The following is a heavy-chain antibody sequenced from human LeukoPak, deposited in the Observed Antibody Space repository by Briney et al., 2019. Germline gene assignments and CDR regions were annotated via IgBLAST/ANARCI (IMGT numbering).Heavy chain of an antibody. Sequence: GGALRLSCAASGFTFTDYLMTWVRQVPGKGLEWVANIQRVGSESYYADSVKGRFTISRENAKNSLYLQMDSLRVDDTAVYYCARVGTWELQRVFDYWGQGTPVTVSS. CDR1: GFTFTDYL. CDR2: IQRVGSES. J-gene: IGHJ4*02. V-gene: IGHV3-7*01. D-gene: IGHD1-26*01. CDR3: ARVGTWELQRVFDY.